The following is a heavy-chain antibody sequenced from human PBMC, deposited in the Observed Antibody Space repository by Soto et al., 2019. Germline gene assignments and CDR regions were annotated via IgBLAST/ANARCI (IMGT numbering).Heavy chain of an antibody. V-gene: IGHV4-39*02. D-gene: IGHD3-16*02. J-gene: IGHJ6*03. CDR1: GGSISSSSYY. Sequence: SETLSLTCTVSGGSISSSSYYWGWIRQPPGKGLEWIGSIYYTGSTYYNPSLKSRVTISVDTSKNQFSLKLSSVTAADTAVYYCAREHLGELSLVDYYYYMDVWGKGTTVTVSS. CDR2: IYYTGST. CDR3: AREHLGELSLVDYYYYMDV.